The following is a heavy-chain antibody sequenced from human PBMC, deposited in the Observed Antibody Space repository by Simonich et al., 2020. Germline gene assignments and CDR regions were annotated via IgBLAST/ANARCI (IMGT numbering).Heavy chain of an antibody. CDR3: ARVRFEAFDI. V-gene: IGHV1-2*02. CDR1: GYTFTGYY. J-gene: IGHJ3*02. CDR2: INPNSVGT. Sequence: QVQLVQSGAEVKKPGASVKVSCKASGYTFTGYYMHGVRQAPGQGLEGMGWINPNSVGTNDTQKFQGRVTMTRDTSISTAYMELSRLRSDDTAVYYCARVRFEAFDIWGQGTMVTVSS.